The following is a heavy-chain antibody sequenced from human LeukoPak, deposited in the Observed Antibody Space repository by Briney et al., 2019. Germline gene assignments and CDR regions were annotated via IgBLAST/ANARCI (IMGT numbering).Heavy chain of an antibody. CDR2: MNPNSGNT. J-gene: IGHJ4*02. D-gene: IGHD6-13*01. CDR1: GYTFTSYD. CDR3: AREGTAVGIYYFDY. Sequence: GPVKVSCKASGYTFTSYDINWVRQATGQGLEWLGWMNPNSGNTGYAQKFQGRVTMTSDTSIDTAYMELSSLRSEDTAVYYCAREGTAVGIYYFDYWGQGTLVTVSS. V-gene: IGHV1-8*01.